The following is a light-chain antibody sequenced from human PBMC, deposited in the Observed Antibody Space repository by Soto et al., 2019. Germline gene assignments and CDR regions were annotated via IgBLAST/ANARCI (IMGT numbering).Light chain of an antibody. CDR1: SSEVGSNNR. J-gene: IGLJ1*01. Sequence: QSVLTQPPSVSGSPGQSVTISCTGTSSEVGSNNRVSWYQQPPGTVPKVMIYEVTNRPSGVPDRFSGSKSGNTASLTISGLQAEDEADYYCCSFTSGNTYVFGTGTKVTVL. CDR3: CSFTSGNTYV. CDR2: EVT. V-gene: IGLV2-18*02.